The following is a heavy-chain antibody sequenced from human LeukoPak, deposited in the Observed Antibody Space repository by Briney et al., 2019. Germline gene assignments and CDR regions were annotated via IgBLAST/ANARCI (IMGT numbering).Heavy chain of an antibody. Sequence: SETLSLTCAVYGGSFSGYYWGWIRQPPGKGLEWIGSIYHSGSTYYNPSLKSRVTISVDTSKNQFSLKLSSVTAADTAVYYCARDSPRGIAAAGTKYDAFDIWGQGTMVTVSS. J-gene: IGHJ3*02. CDR2: IYHSGST. V-gene: IGHV4-38-2*02. CDR1: GGSFSGYY. CDR3: ARDSPRGIAAAGTKYDAFDI. D-gene: IGHD6-13*01.